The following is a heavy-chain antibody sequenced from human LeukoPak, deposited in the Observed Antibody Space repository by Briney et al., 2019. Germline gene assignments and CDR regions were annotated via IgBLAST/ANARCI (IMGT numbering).Heavy chain of an antibody. J-gene: IGHJ4*02. CDR3: ASPLELRY. Sequence: SETLSLTCAVYGGSFSGYYWSWIRQPPGKGLEWIGEINHSGSTNYDPSLKSRVTISVDTSKNQFSLKLSSVTAADTAVYYCASPLELRYWGQGTLVTVSS. D-gene: IGHD1-7*01. CDR1: GGSFSGYY. V-gene: IGHV4-34*01. CDR2: INHSGST.